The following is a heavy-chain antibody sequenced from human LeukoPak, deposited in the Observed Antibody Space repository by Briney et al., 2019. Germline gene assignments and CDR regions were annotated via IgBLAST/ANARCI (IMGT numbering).Heavy chain of an antibody. CDR1: GGSISSGSYY. Sequence: SETLSLTCTVSGGSISSGSYYWSWIRQPAGKGLEWIGRIYTSGSTNYNPSLKSRVTISVDTSKKQFSLKLSSVTAADTAVYYCAAVGDFWSGYSDYWGQGTLVTVSS. J-gene: IGHJ4*02. V-gene: IGHV4-61*02. D-gene: IGHD3-3*01. CDR3: AAVGDFWSGYSDY. CDR2: IYTSGST.